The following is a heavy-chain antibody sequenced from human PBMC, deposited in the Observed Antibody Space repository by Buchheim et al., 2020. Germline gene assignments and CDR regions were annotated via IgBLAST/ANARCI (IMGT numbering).Heavy chain of an antibody. D-gene: IGHD2-21*02. CDR2: ISGSGGST. J-gene: IGHJ4*02. CDR3: AWCGGDCYSTDY. CDR1: GFTFSRYI. V-gene: IGHV3-23*01. Sequence: EVQLLESGGGLVQPGGSLRLSCAAYGFTFSRYIMSWVRQAPGKGLEWVSAISGSGGSTYYADSVKGRFTISRDNSKNSLYLQMNSLRDEDTAVYYCAWCGGDCYSTDYWGQGTL.